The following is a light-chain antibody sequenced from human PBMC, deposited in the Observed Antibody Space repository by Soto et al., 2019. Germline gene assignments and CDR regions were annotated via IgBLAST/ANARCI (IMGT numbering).Light chain of an antibody. CDR3: SSYAGSNNRYV. CDR2: SDN. CDR1: SSNIGSNS. J-gene: IGLJ1*01. V-gene: IGLV1-44*01. Sequence: QSVLTQPPSASGTPGQRVTISCSGSSSNIGSNSVNWYHQVAGTAPKLLIHSDNQRPSGVPDRFSGSKSGNTASLTVSGLQAEDEADYYCSSYAGSNNRYVFGTGTKLTVL.